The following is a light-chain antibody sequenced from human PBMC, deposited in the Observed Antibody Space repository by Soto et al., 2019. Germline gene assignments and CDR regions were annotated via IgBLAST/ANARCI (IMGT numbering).Light chain of an antibody. CDR3: AAWDDSLNGPV. Sequence: QPVLTQPPSASGTPGQRVSISCSGSSSNIGSNSVNWYQQLPGTAPKLLIYSNNQRPSGVPDRISGSKSGTSASLAISGLQSEDEADYYCAAWDDSLNGPVFGTGTKVTVL. J-gene: IGLJ1*01. CDR2: SNN. V-gene: IGLV1-44*01. CDR1: SSNIGSNS.